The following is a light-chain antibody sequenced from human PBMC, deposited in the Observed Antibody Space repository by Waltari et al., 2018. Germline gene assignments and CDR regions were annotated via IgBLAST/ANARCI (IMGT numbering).Light chain of an antibody. J-gene: IGLJ2*01. CDR2: KDN. V-gene: IGLV3-25*03. Sequence: SSELTQPPSLSVSPGQTARITCSGDALPNQNTYWYQQKSGLAPLLMIYKDNQRPSGVPERFSGSKSGTTVTLTVSGVQAEDEADYYCQSADSSGTLKWFFGGGTKLTVL. CDR3: QSADSSGTLKWF. CDR1: ALPNQN.